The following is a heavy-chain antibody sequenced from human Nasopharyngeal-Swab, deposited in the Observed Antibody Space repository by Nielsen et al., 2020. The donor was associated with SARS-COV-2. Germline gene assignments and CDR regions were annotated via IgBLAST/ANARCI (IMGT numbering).Heavy chain of an antibody. Sequence: SETLSLTYAVYGGSFSGYYWSWIRQPPGKGLEWIGEINHSGSTNYNPSLKSRVTISLDTSKNQFSLKLSSVTAADTAVFYCARDMRYYDYVWGSSHYYYYGMDVWGQGTTVTVSS. D-gene: IGHD3-16*01. V-gene: IGHV4-34*01. CDR2: INHSGST. J-gene: IGHJ6*02. CDR1: GGSFSGYY. CDR3: ARDMRYYDYVWGSSHYYYYGMDV.